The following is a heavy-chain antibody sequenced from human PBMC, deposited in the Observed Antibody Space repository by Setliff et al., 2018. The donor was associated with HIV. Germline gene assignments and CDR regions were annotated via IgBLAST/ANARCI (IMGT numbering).Heavy chain of an antibody. V-gene: IGHV4-34*01. CDR2: INHRGIA. Sequence: TSETLSLTCAVYGGSFSGYYWTWIRQSPSGLEWIGEINHRGIANSSPSLKSRVTISIDTSKNQFSLRLTSVTAADTALCYCARAQIAAPRPYEYWGQGTLVTVSS. J-gene: IGHJ4*02. CDR3: ARAQIAAPRPYEY. CDR1: GGSFSGYY. D-gene: IGHD6-6*01.